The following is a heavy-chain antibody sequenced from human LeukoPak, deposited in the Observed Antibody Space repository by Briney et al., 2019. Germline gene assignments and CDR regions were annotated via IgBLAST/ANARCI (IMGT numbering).Heavy chain of an antibody. Sequence: GVSLRLFCAASGFTLRSYSMNWVRQAQGKGLEWVSSISSSSSYIYYADSVKGRFTISRDNAKNSLYLQMNSLRAEDTAVYYCAVSNNGFFDIWGQGTMVTVSS. CDR1: GFTLRSYS. V-gene: IGHV3-21*01. CDR3: AVSNNGFFDI. J-gene: IGHJ3*02. D-gene: IGHD1/OR15-1a*01. CDR2: ISSSSSYI.